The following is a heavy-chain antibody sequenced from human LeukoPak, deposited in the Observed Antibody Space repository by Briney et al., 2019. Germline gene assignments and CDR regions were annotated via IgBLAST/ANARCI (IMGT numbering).Heavy chain of an antibody. J-gene: IGHJ4*02. CDR1: GFTFSSYE. CDR2: ISRRGSTI. CDR3: ARRSRDGWYFDY. D-gene: IGHD5-24*01. Sequence: GGSLRLSCAASGFTFSSYEMNWVRQAPGKGLEWVSYISRRGSTIYYADSVKGRFTISRDNSKNTLLLQMNSLRAEDTAVYYCARRSRDGWYFDYWGQGTLVTVSS. V-gene: IGHV3-48*03.